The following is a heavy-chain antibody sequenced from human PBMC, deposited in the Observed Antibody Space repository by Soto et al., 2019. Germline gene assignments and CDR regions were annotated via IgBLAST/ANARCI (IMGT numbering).Heavy chain of an antibody. Sequence: SETLSLTCAVYGGSFSGYYWSWIRQPPGKGLEWIGEINHSGSTNYNPSLKSRVTISVDTSKNQFSLKLSSVTAADTAVYYCAGGLSRGAPSNWRYYYYGMDVWGQGTTVTVSS. CDR3: AGGLSRGAPSNWRYYYYGMDV. CDR2: INHSGST. J-gene: IGHJ6*02. V-gene: IGHV4-34*01. CDR1: GGSFSGYY. D-gene: IGHD4-4*01.